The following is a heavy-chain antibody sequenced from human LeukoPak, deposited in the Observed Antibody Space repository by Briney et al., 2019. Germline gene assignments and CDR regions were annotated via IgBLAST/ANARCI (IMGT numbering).Heavy chain of an antibody. V-gene: IGHV3-66*03. Sequence: GGSLRLSCTVSGFTVSSNSMSWVRQAPGKGLEWVSFIYSDNTHYSDSVKGRFTISRDNSKNTLYLQMNSLRAEDTAVYYCAKATSFGGVIGPFDYWGQGTLVTVSS. CDR1: GFTVSSNS. J-gene: IGHJ4*02. CDR3: AKATSFGGVIGPFDY. D-gene: IGHD3-16*02. CDR2: IYSDNT.